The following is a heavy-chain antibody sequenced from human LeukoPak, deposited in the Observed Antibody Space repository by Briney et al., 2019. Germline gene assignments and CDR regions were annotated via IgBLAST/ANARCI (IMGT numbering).Heavy chain of an antibody. CDR3: AKDYAGYYDSSGYPPDY. V-gene: IGHV3-43*02. CDR1: GFTFDDYA. CDR2: ISGDGGST. D-gene: IGHD3-22*01. Sequence: PGGSLRLSCAASGFTFDDYAMHWVRQAPGKGLDWVSLISGDGGSTYYADSVKGRFTISRDNSKNSLYLQMNSLRTEDTALYYSAKDYAGYYDSSGYPPDYWGQGTLVTVSS. J-gene: IGHJ4*02.